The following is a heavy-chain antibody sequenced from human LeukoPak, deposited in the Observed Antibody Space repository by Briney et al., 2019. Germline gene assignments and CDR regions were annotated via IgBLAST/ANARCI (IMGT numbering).Heavy chain of an antibody. V-gene: IGHV3-15*01. CDR2: IKSKTDGGTT. J-gene: IGHJ6*02. Sequence: GGSLRLSCAASGFTFSNAWMSWVRQAPGKGLEWVGRIKSKTDGGTTDYAAPVKGRFTISRDDSINTLYLQMNSLKTEDTAVYYCTTDQSSGYYYGLSYYYYYGMDVWGQGTTVTVSS. D-gene: IGHD3-22*01. CDR1: GFTFSNAW. CDR3: TTDQSSGYYYGLSYYYYYGMDV.